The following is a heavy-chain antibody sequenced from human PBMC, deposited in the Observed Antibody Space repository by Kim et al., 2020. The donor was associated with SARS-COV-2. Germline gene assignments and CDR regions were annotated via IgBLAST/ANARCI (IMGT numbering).Heavy chain of an antibody. CDR3: ERRVKSGHRYGFDI. D-gene: IGHD3-10*01. CDR2: IYYTGST. V-gene: IGHV4-59*08. Sequence: SETLSLTCTVYGGSINSYYWNWIRQSPGKGLEWIGYIYYTGSTNYNPSLKNRVTMSVDTYKKQFYLMLSSVTDADTAIYYCERRVKSGHRYGFDIWGQG. CDR1: GGSINSYY. J-gene: IGHJ3*02.